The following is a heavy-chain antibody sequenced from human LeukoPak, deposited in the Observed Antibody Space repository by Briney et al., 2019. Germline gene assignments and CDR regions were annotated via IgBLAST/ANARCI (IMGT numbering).Heavy chain of an antibody. V-gene: IGHV3-23*01. CDR1: GFTFSSYA. J-gene: IGHJ4*02. Sequence: GGSLRLSCAASGFTFSSYAMSWVRQAPGKGLEWVSAISGSGGDTYYSDSVKGRFTISRDNSKNTLYLQMNSLRAEDTAVYYCARDGYNQRFGYWGQGTLVTVSS. CDR3: ARDGYNQRFGY. D-gene: IGHD5-24*01. CDR2: ISGSGGDT.